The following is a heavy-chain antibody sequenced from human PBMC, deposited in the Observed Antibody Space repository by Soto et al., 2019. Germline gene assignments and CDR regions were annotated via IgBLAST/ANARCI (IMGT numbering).Heavy chain of an antibody. CDR1: GGTFNSYA. CDR3: AADKGLRFLEWSPLGGMDV. D-gene: IGHD3-3*01. Sequence: GVSVKVSCEASGGTFNSYAINWVRQAPGQGLEWMGGIIPLFGTTDYAQKFQERVTITRDMSTSTAYMELSSLRSEDTAVYYCAADKGLRFLEWSPLGGMDVWGQGTTVTVSS. CDR2: IIPLFGTT. V-gene: IGHV1-69*05. J-gene: IGHJ6*02.